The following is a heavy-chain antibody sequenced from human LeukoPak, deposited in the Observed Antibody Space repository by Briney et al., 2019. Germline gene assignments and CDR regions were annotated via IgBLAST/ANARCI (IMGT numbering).Heavy chain of an antibody. D-gene: IGHD3-22*01. CDR2: ISGSGGST. CDR3: AKSLYRVVVITGHDY. CDR1: GFTFSSYA. V-gene: IGHV3-23*01. J-gene: IGHJ4*02. Sequence: QAGGSLRLSCAASGFTFSSYAMSWVRQAPGKGLEWVSAISGSGGSTYYADSVKGRFTISRDNSKNTLYLQMNSLRAEDTAVYYCAKSLYRVVVITGHDYWGQGTLVTVSS.